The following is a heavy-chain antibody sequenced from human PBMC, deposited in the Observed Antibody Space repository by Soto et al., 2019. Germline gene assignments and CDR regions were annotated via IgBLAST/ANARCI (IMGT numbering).Heavy chain of an antibody. Sequence: SVKVSCKASGGTFSSYTISWVRQAPGQGLEWMGRIIPILGIANYAQKFQGRVTITADKSTSTAYMELSSLRAEDTAVYYCAKDFNRVKRHRYYGMDVWG. CDR1: GGTFSSYT. CDR3: AKDFNRVKRHRYYGMDV. D-gene: IGHD2-21*01. V-gene: IGHV1-69*04. CDR2: IIPILGIA. J-gene: IGHJ6*02.